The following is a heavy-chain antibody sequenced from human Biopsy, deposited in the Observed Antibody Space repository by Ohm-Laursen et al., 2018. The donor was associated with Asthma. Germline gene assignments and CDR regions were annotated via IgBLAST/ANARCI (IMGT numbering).Heavy chain of an antibody. V-gene: IGHV1-69*01. Sequence: SSVKVSCKASGGTINNYAINWVRQAPGQGLEWMGGISPIFGAIRYAQNFQGRVTITADVFTNTVHMELSSLRSEDTAVYYCARTYYDFLTGQVNDAFAIWGQGTMVTVSS. J-gene: IGHJ3*02. CDR3: ARTYYDFLTGQVNDAFAI. CDR1: GGTINNYA. CDR2: ISPIFGAI. D-gene: IGHD3-9*01.